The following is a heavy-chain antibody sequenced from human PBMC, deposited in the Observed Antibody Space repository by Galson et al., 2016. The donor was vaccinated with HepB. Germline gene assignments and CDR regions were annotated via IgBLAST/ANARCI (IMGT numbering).Heavy chain of an antibody. J-gene: IGHJ4*02. CDR3: ARGGGHGFFDC. D-gene: IGHD3-10*01. Sequence: SLRLSCAASGFTFYNYAMDWVRQAPGGGLEWVAAIGGNGSPTYYADSVRGRFSISRDNSKNTLYLQMNSLRAEDTALHYCARGGGHGFFDCWGQGTQVTVSS. CDR2: IGGNGSPT. CDR1: GFTFYNYA. V-gene: IGHV3-23*01.